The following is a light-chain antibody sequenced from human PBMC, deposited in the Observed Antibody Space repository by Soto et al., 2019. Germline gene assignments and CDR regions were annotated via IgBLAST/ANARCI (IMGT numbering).Light chain of an antibody. CDR3: SSYTSSRYV. CDR1: SSDVGGYNY. J-gene: IGLJ1*01. CDR2: EVS. V-gene: IGLV2-14*01. Sequence: QLVLTQPPSASGTPGQRVTISCTGTSSDVGGYNYVSWYQQHPGKAPKLMIYEVSNRPSGVSNRFSGSKSGNTASLTISGLQAEDEADYYCSSYTSSRYVFGTGTKLTVL.